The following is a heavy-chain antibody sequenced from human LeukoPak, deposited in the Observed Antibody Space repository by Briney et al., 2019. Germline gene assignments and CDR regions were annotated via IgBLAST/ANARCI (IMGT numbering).Heavy chain of an antibody. CDR1: GFTLSSYA. V-gene: IGHV3-23*01. CDR3: AKAVPSDHFGIDY. CDR2: SSGSGGST. Sequence: PGGSLRLSCAASGFTLSSYAMSWVRQAPGQGLEWVSASSGSGGSTYYADSVRGRFTISRDNSKNTLYLQMNSLRAEDTAVYYWAKAVPSDHFGIDYWGQGTLVTVSS. D-gene: IGHD3-3*01. J-gene: IGHJ4*02.